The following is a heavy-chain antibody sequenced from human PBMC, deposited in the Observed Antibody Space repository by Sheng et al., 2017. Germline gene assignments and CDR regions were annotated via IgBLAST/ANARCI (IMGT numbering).Heavy chain of an antibody. Sequence: EVQLVESGGGLVQPGGPVRLSCAASGFTFSHYWMHWVRQAPGKGLVWVSRINPVGDITTYADSVKGRFTISRDNARNTLYLQMSSLRAEDTAVYYCTSDTFGEQDSWGQGTLVAVSS. D-gene: IGHD3-10*01. J-gene: IGHJ4*02. CDR2: INPVGDIT. V-gene: IGHV3-74*01. CDR3: TSDTFGEQDS. CDR1: GFTFSHYW.